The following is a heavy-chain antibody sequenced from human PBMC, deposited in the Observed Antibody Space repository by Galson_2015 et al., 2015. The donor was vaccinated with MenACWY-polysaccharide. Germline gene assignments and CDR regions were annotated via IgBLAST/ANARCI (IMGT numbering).Heavy chain of an antibody. J-gene: IGHJ6*02. Sequence: SLRLSCAASGFTFSSYSMRWVRQAPGKGLEWVAVISYDASNKYYAESVKGRFSISRDNAKNSMYVQMNDLRAEDTATYYCARDFCGRNSCDGLDVWGQGTSVTVSS. CDR1: GFTFSSYS. CDR3: ARDFCGRNSCDGLDV. CDR2: ISYDASNK. V-gene: IGHV3-30-3*01. D-gene: IGHD2-21*01.